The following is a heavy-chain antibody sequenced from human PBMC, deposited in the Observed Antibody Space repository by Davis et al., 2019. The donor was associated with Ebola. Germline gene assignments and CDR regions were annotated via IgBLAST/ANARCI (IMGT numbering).Heavy chain of an antibody. J-gene: IGHJ4*02. CDR1: GGSFSGYH. V-gene: IGHV4-34*01. CDR3: ARKMESGSYKNCDY. CDR2: INHSGST. Sequence: SETLSLTCAVYGGSFSGYHWSWIRQPPGKGLEWIGEINHSGSTYYNPSLKSRVTLSVDTSKNQFSLRLSSVTAADTAVYYCARKMESGSYKNCDYWGQGSLVTVSS. D-gene: IGHD1-26*01.